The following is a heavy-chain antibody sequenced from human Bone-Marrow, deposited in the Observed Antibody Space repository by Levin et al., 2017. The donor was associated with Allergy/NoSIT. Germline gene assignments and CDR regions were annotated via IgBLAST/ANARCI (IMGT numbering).Heavy chain of an antibody. D-gene: IGHD3-10*01. Sequence: LSLTCAASGFTFSSYAMHWVRQAPGKGLEWVAVISYDGSNKYYADSVKGRFTISRDNSKNTLYLQMNSLRAEDTAVYYCAENSGNWGQGTLVTVSS. V-gene: IGHV3-30-3*01. CDR2: ISYDGSNK. CDR3: AENSGN. CDR1: GFTFSSYA. J-gene: IGHJ4*02.